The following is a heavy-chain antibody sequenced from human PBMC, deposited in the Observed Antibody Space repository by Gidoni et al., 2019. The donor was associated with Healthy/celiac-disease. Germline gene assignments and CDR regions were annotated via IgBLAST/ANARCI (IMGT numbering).Heavy chain of an antibody. D-gene: IGHD4-17*01. Sequence: QVQLQDSGPGLLQPSQTLSLTCTVPGRSISSGSYYWRWIRQPAGKGLEWIGRIYTSGSTNYHPSLKSRVNISVDTAKNQFSLKLSSVTAADTAVYYCATYYGDYDYWGQGTLVTVSS. V-gene: IGHV4-61*02. J-gene: IGHJ4*02. CDR2: IYTSGST. CDR1: GRSISSGSYY. CDR3: ATYYGDYDY.